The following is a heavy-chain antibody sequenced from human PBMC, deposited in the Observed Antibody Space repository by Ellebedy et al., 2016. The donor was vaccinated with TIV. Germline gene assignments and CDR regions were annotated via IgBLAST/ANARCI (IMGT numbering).Heavy chain of an antibody. CDR3: ARLPGATKSTDFDY. D-gene: IGHD1-26*01. V-gene: IGHV3-21*01. CDR2: ISSRTDNI. CDR1: GFIFSSYT. Sequence: GESLKISCAASGFIFSSYTMSWVRQAPGKGLEWVSPISSRTDNIYYAGSVKGRFTISRDNAKNSLYLQMNSLRAEDTAIYYCARLPGATKSTDFDYWGQGTLVTVSS. J-gene: IGHJ4*02.